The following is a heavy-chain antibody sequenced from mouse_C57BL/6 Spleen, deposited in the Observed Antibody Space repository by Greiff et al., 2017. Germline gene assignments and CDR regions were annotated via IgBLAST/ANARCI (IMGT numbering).Heavy chain of an antibody. J-gene: IGHJ3*01. CDR1: GFTFSSYG. CDR2: ISSGGSYT. Sequence: EVKLMESGGDLVKPGGSLKLSCAASGFTFSSYGMSWVRQTPDKRLEWVATISSGGSYTYYPDSVKGRFTISRDNAKNTLYLQMSSLKSEDTAMYYCARHETAQAEAYWGQGTLVTVSA. CDR3: ARHETAQAEAY. D-gene: IGHD3-2*02. V-gene: IGHV5-6*01.